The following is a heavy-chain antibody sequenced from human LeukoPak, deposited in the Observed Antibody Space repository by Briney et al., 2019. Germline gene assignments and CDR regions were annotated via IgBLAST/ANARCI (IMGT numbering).Heavy chain of an antibody. Sequence: ASVKVSCKASGYTFTCYYMHWVRQAPGQGLEWMGWINPNSGGTNYAQKFQGRVTMTRDTSISTAYMELSRLRSDDTAVYYCGRVPIYCSGGSCYSRPYYYGMDVWGQGTTVTVSS. D-gene: IGHD2-15*01. CDR1: GYTFTCYY. CDR3: GRVPIYCSGGSCYSRPYYYGMDV. J-gene: IGHJ6*02. V-gene: IGHV1-2*02. CDR2: INPNSGGT.